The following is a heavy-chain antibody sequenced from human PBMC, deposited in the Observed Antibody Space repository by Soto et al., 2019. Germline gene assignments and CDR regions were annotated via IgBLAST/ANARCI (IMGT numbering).Heavy chain of an antibody. CDR1: GDSVSSNSAA. CDR3: ARGRAIAAAGTRTYYYGMDV. D-gene: IGHD6-13*01. V-gene: IGHV6-1*01. Sequence: SQTLSLPCAISGDSVSSNSAAWNWIRQSPSRGLEWLGRTYYRSKWYNDYAVSVKSRLTINPDTSKNQFSLQLNSVTPEDTAVYYSARGRAIAAAGTRTYYYGMDVWGQGTTVTVSS. J-gene: IGHJ6*02. CDR2: TYYRSKWYN.